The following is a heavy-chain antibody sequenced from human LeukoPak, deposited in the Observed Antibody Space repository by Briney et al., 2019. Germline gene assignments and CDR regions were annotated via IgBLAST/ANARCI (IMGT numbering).Heavy chain of an antibody. J-gene: IGHJ4*02. CDR3: ARHGGAPGYYDYVWGSYRAIDY. CDR1: GGSMSSYY. CDR2: IYYSGST. Sequence: SETLSLTCTVSGGSMSSYYWTWIRQPPGKGLEWIGYIYYSGSTHYNPSLKSRVTISVDTSKNQFSLKLSSVTAADTAVYYCARHGGAPGYYDYVWGSYRAIDYWGQGTLVTVSS. V-gene: IGHV4-59*08. D-gene: IGHD3-16*02.